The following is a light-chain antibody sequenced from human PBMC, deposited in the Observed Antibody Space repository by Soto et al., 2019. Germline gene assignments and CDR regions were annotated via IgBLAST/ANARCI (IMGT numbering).Light chain of an antibody. V-gene: IGKV1-39*01. Sequence: DIQLTQSPSLLSASVADSVTITCRASQDIMTYVNWYQQKPGKAPTLLIYAVSTLQSGVPPRFSGGGSGTRFTLTISSLQPDDFATYYCQQSYGSPRTFGQGTEVEI. CDR1: QDIMTY. CDR3: QQSYGSPRT. CDR2: AVS. J-gene: IGKJ1*01.